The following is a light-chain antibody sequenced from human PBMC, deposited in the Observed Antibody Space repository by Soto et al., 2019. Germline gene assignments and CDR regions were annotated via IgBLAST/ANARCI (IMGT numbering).Light chain of an antibody. CDR3: AAWDDSLNGVV. CDR1: SSNIGTNT. Sequence: QPVLTQPPSASGTPGQRVTFSCSGSSSNIGTNTVNWYQHLPGTAPKLLIYTNDQRPSVVPDRFSGSKSGTSASLAISGLQSEDEADYYCAAWDDSLNGVVFGGGTKLTVL. V-gene: IGLV1-44*01. J-gene: IGLJ2*01. CDR2: TND.